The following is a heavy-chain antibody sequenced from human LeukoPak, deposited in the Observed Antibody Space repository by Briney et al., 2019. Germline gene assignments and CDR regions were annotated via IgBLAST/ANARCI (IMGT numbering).Heavy chain of an antibody. Sequence: PSETLSLTCAVYGGSFSGYYWSWIRQPPGKGLEWIGEINHSGSTNYNPSLKSRVTISVDTSKNQFSLKLSSVTAADTAAYYCARDYYCSSTSCYFNWFDPWGQGTLVTVSS. CDR2: INHSGST. J-gene: IGHJ5*02. CDR1: GGSFSGYY. V-gene: IGHV4-34*01. CDR3: ARDYYCSSTSCYFNWFDP. D-gene: IGHD2-2*01.